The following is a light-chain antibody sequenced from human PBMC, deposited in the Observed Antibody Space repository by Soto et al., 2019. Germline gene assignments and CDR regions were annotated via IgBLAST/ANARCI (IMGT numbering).Light chain of an antibody. CDR2: RGS. CDR1: QSLSGGY. CDR3: QKKSPVPIT. V-gene: IGKV3-20*01. J-gene: IGKJ5*01. Sequence: VWTQSPGTLPLSPVKRATLSRRASQSLSGGYSPWFQQNPGQAPRLLIHRGSSRATGIPSRFSGSGSGTDFTLTISRLETGDFVVYYSQKKSPVPITVGERTLREIK.